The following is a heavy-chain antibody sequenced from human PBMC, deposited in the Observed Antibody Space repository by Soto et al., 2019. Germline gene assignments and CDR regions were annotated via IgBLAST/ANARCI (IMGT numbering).Heavy chain of an antibody. CDR3: GRLAEAATGHTDCDF. V-gene: IGHV4-39*02. J-gene: IGHJ4*02. CDR2: SHSSGGT. Sequence: QLQLQETGPGLVKPSETLSLTCTVSGASIKSRNYFWGWIRQPPGQGLEFVGRSHSSGGTYYNPSLKSRVTVSADLSNRHFSLGFKSLTATNTAVYCWGRLAEAATGHTDCDFWGQETLVAVSS. CDR1: GASIKSRNYF. D-gene: IGHD3-9*01.